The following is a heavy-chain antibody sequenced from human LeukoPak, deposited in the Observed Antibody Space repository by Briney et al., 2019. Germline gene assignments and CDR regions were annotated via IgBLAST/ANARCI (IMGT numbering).Heavy chain of an antibody. CDR3: ARGPELWFGEL. J-gene: IGHJ4*02. D-gene: IGHD3-10*01. V-gene: IGHV4-59*01. CDR2: IYYSGST. Sequence: SETQSLTCTVSGGSISSYYWSWIRQPPGKGLEWIGYIYYSGSTNYNPSLKSRVTISVDTSKNQFSLKLSSVTAADTAVYYCARGPELWFGELWGQGTLVTVSS. CDR1: GGSISSYY.